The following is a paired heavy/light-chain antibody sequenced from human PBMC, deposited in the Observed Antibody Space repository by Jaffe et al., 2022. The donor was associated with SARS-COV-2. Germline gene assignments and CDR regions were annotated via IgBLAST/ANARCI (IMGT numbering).Light chain of an antibody. CDR1: QSVSSSY. J-gene: IGKJ2*01. CDR2: GTS. Sequence: DIVLTQSPGTLSLSPGEGATLSCRASQSVSSSYFAWYQQKPGQAPRLLIYGTSTRATGIPDRFRGSGSGTDFTLTISRLEPEDFAVYYCQQYGNSPPYTFGQGTKLEIK. V-gene: IGKV3-20*01. CDR3: QQYGNSPPYT.
Heavy chain of an antibody. J-gene: IGHJ3*02. V-gene: IGHV4-31*03. CDR1: GGSINSGGYY. CDR3: AKDRGGLDALDI. CDR2: ISFSGST. Sequence: QVQLQESGPGLVKPSQTLSLTCTVSGGSINSGGYYWSWIRQHPGKGLEWIAYISFSGSTYYNPSLKSRATISLDTSKNHFSLQLNSVTAADTAVYFCAKDRGGLDALDIWGPGTMVTVSS. D-gene: IGHD2-15*01.